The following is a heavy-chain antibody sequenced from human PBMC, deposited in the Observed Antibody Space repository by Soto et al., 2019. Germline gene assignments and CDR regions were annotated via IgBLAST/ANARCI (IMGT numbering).Heavy chain of an antibody. D-gene: IGHD3-22*01. Sequence: ASVKVSCKASGYTFTSCGISWVRQAPGQGLEWMGWISAYNGNTNYAQKLQGRVTMTTDTSTSTAYMELRSLRSDDTAVYYCATTPRLSGYTYAFDIWGQGTMVTVSS. J-gene: IGHJ3*02. V-gene: IGHV1-18*01. CDR3: ATTPRLSGYTYAFDI. CDR1: GYTFTSCG. CDR2: ISAYNGNT.